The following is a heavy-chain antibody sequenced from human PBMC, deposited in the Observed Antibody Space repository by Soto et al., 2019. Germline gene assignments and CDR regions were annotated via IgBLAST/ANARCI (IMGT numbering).Heavy chain of an antibody. V-gene: IGHV4-59*01. D-gene: IGHD3-10*01. J-gene: IGHJ4*02. CDR1: GGSISSYY. Sequence: SETLSLTCTVSGGSISSYYWSWLRQPPGKGLEWIGYIYYSGSTNYNPSLKSRVTISVDTSKNQFSLKLSSVTAADTAVYYCAREGYYGSGSYYVDYWGQGTLVTVSS. CDR2: IYYSGST. CDR3: AREGYYGSGSYYVDY.